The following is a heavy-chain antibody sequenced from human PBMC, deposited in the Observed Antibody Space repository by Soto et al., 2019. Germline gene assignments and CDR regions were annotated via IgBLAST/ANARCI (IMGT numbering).Heavy chain of an antibody. D-gene: IGHD5-12*01. CDR3: AIQALDLVPEKVHFYRTDV. CDR2: ISDSGVTT. V-gene: IGHV3-23*01. CDR1: GFTFRSYA. Sequence: EVYLLESGGGLVQPGGSLRLSCAASGFTFRSYAVSWVRQDPGKGLEWVSGISDSGVTTYYADSVKGRFTISRDNSKNPLYLQMSSLRAEDTAVFYCAIQALDLVPEKVHFYRTDVWGQGPTVTVS. J-gene: IGHJ6*02.